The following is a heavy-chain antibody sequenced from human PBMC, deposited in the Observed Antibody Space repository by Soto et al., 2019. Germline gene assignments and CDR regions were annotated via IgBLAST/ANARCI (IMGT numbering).Heavy chain of an antibody. CDR2: IIPILGIV. D-gene: IGHD2-21*01. J-gene: IGHJ6*02. Sequence: QVQLVQSGAEVKKPGSSVKVSCKASGGTFSSYIINWVRLAPGQGLEWMGRIIPILGIVNYAQKFQGRVTITADKSTTTAYMDLSSLRSEDTAVYYCASGVILTSPLEYYYGMDVWGQGTTVTVSS. V-gene: IGHV1-69*02. CDR3: ASGVILTSPLEYYYGMDV. CDR1: GGTFSSYI.